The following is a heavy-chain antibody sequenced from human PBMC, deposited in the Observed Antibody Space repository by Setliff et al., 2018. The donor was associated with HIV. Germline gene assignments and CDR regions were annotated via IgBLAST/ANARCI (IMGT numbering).Heavy chain of an antibody. Sequence: SETLSLTCTVSGGSINSYYWNWIWQSPGKGLEWIGYIGYNGDTSYNPSLNSRVTLSVATSKNQFSLKLNSVTTADTAVYYCARSRTSSGYYGVTGYGMDVWGQGTTVTVSS. CDR1: GGSINSYY. V-gene: IGHV4-59*01. CDR3: ARSRTSSGYYGVTGYGMDV. CDR2: IGYNGDT. J-gene: IGHJ6*02. D-gene: IGHD3-22*01.